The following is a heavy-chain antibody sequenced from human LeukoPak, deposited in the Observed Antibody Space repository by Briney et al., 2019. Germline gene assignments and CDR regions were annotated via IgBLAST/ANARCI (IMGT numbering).Heavy chain of an antibody. V-gene: IGHV1-8*01. CDR2: MNPNSGNT. CDR3: ARGWKYYYGSGKQGGHNWFDP. D-gene: IGHD3-10*01. CDR1: GYTFTSYD. J-gene: IGHJ5*02. Sequence: GASVKVSCKASGYTFTSYDINWVRQATGQGLEWMGWMNPNSGNTGYAQKFQGRVTMTRNTSISTAHMELSSLRSEDTAVYYCARGWKYYYGSGKQGGHNWFDPWGQGTLVTVSS.